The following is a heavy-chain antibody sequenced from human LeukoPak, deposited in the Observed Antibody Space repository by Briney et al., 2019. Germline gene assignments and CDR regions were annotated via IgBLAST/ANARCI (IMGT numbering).Heavy chain of an antibody. D-gene: IGHD3-9*01. CDR2: ISYDGSNK. CDR3: AKDLWGYHDILTGFFSYYYYGMDV. CDR1: GFTFSSYG. J-gene: IGHJ6*02. Sequence: GRSLRLSCAASGFTFSSYGMHWVRQAPGKGLEWVAVISYDGSNKYYADSVKGRFTISRDNSKNTLYLQMNSLRAEDTAVYYCAKDLWGYHDILTGFFSYYYYGMDVWGQGTTVTVSS. V-gene: IGHV3-30*18.